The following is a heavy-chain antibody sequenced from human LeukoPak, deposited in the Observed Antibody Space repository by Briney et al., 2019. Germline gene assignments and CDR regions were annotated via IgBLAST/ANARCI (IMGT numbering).Heavy chain of an antibody. CDR2: IYYSRST. D-gene: IGHD3-22*01. J-gene: IGHJ2*01. V-gene: IGHV4-39*01. CDR1: GGSISSSSYY. Sequence: SETLSLTCTVSGGSISSSSYYWGWIRQPPGKGLEWIGSIYYSRSTYYNPSLKSRVAISVDTSKNQFSLKLSSLTAADTAVYYCARGVTMIVVVIHDWYFDLWGRGTLVTVSS. CDR3: ARGVTMIVVVIHDWYFDL.